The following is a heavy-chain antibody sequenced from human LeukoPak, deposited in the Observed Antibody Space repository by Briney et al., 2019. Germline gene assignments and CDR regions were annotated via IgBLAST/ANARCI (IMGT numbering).Heavy chain of an antibody. Sequence: SETLSLTCTVSGDSVSSSTYYWGWIRQPPGKGLEWIGTIYYSGSVDYNPSLKSRVTLSIDTSKNHFSLKLSSVTAADTAVYYCARGFIAARPDWFDPWGQGTLVTVSS. V-gene: IGHV4-39*02. D-gene: IGHD6-6*01. CDR3: ARGFIAARPDWFDP. J-gene: IGHJ5*02. CDR1: GDSVSSSTYY. CDR2: IYYSGSV.